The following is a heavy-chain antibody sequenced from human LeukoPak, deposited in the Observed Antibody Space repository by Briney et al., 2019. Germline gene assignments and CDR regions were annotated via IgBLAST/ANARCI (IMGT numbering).Heavy chain of an antibody. J-gene: IGHJ5*02. V-gene: IGHV4-30-4*01. CDR2: IYYSGST. CDR3: ARSQSSTSESPLGFDP. D-gene: IGHD2-2*01. CDR1: GGSISSGDYY. Sequence: SSQTLSLTCTVSGGSISSGDYYWSWIRQPPGKGLEWIGYIYYSGSTYYNPSLKSRVTISVDTSMNQFSLKLSSVTAADTAVYYCARSQSSTSESPLGFDPWGQGTLVTVSS.